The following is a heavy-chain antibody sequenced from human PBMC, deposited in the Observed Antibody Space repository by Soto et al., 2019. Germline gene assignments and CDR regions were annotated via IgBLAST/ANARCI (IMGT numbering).Heavy chain of an antibody. CDR1: GFTFSNYF. CDR2: IAPDGTTT. Sequence: QPGGSLRLSCVASGFTFSNYFMYWVRQAPGKGLLWVSRIAPDGTTTAYADSVRGRFTVSRHNAESTLFLQMNSLRAEDTALYYCVGYNWNYPNYWGQGTLVTVSS. D-gene: IGHD1-7*01. CDR3: VGYNWNYPNY. J-gene: IGHJ4*02. V-gene: IGHV3-74*03.